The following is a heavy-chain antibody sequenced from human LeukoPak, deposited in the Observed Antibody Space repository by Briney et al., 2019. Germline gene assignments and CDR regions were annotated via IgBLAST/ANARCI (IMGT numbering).Heavy chain of an antibody. CDR3: AREYSSSSGRSFDY. CDR2: ISPSATTI. CDR1: AFTFSGYS. V-gene: IGHV3-48*01. J-gene: IGHJ4*02. D-gene: IGHD6-6*01. Sequence: GGSLRLSCAASAFTFSGYSMNWVRQAPGRGLEWVSYISPSATTIYYADSVKGRFTISRDNAKNSLYLQMNSLRAEDTAVYYCAREYSSSSGRSFDYWGQGTLVTVSS.